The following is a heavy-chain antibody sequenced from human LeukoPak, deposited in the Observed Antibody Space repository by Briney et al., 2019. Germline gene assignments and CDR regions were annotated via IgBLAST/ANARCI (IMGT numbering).Heavy chain of an antibody. CDR1: GFTYSTYE. D-gene: IGHD5-12*01. V-gene: IGHV3-23*01. Sequence: GGSLRLSCAASGFTYSTYEMNWVRQAPGKGLEWVSGISGSGERTYYADSVKGRFTISRDNSKNTLYLQMSSLRAEDTAVYYCAKGRGSSDYVFDYWGQGILVTVSS. J-gene: IGHJ4*02. CDR3: AKGRGSSDYVFDY. CDR2: ISGSGERT.